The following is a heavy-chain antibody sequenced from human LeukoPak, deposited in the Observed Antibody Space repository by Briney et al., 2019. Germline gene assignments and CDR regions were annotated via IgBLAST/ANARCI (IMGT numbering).Heavy chain of an antibody. CDR1: GGSISSYY. CDR2: IYYSGST. J-gene: IGHJ4*02. Sequence: KPSETLSLTCTVSGGSISSYYWSWIRQPPGKGLEWIGYIYYSGSTNYNPSLKSRVTISVDTSKNQFSLKLSSVTAADTAVYYCARGRRGGYYFDYWGQGTLVTVSS. CDR3: ARGRRGGYYFDY. V-gene: IGHV4-59*01.